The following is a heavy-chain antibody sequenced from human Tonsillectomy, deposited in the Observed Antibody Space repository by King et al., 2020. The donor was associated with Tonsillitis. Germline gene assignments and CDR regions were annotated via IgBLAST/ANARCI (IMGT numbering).Heavy chain of an antibody. CDR1: GFTFTSSA. Sequence: QLVESGPEVKKPGTSVKVSCKASGFTFTSSAMQWVRQARGQRLEWIGWIVVGSGNTNYAQKFQERVTITRDMSTSTAYMELSSLRSEDTAVYYCAADAYYGIAVGGTNWFDPWGQGALVTVSS. V-gene: IGHV1-58*02. CDR3: AADAYYGIAVGGTNWFDP. J-gene: IGHJ5*02. D-gene: IGHD6-19*01. CDR2: IVVGSGNT.